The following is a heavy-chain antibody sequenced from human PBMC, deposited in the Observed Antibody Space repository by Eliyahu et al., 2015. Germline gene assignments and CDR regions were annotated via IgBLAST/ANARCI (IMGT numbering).Heavy chain of an antibody. J-gene: IGHJ5*02. CDR2: IFYSGST. CDR1: GFSISTTANF. D-gene: IGHD3-10*01. V-gene: IGHV4-39*01. CDR3: ARHQTRFGELLSP. Sequence: QLQLQESGPGLVKPSETLSLTCSVSGFSISTTANFWGWIRQPPGKGLEWIGSIFYSGSTYYNPSLRSRITLSIDTLKNQFSLTLSSVSAEDTAVYYCARHQTRFGELLSPWGQGALVIVSS.